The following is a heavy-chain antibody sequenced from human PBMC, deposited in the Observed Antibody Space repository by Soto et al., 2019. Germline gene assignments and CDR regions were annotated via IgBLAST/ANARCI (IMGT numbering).Heavy chain of an antibody. Sequence: ASVKVSCKASGYTFTGYYMHWVRQAPGQGLEWMGWINPNSGGTNYAQKFQGRVTMTRDTSISTAYMELSRLRSDDTAVYYCARVGRLREAAAISELLSPYFDYWGQGTLVTVSS. D-gene: IGHD2-2*01. CDR1: GYTFTGYY. CDR3: ARVGRLREAAAISELLSPYFDY. J-gene: IGHJ4*02. V-gene: IGHV1-2*02. CDR2: INPNSGGT.